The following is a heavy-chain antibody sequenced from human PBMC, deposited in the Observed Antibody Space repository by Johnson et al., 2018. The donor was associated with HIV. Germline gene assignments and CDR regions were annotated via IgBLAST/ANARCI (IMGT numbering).Heavy chain of an antibody. D-gene: IGHD6-6*01. CDR1: GLSFSSYG. CDR3: AKGGIATRFFDI. Sequence: QVQLVESGGGVVQPGRSLRLSCAASGLSFSSYGMEWVRQAPGKGLEWVAVIWSDGNNKYYADSVKGRFTISRDNSKNTLYLQMNSLRAEDTALYYCAKGGIATRFFDIWGQGTMVTVSS. V-gene: IGHV3-33*06. J-gene: IGHJ3*02. CDR2: IWSDGNNK.